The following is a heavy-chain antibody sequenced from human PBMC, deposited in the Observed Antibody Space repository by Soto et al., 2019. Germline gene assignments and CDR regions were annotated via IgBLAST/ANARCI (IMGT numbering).Heavy chain of an antibody. CDR1: GFTFSGSA. Sequence: EVQLVESGGGLVQPGGSLKLSCAASGFTFSGSAMHWVRQASGKGLEWVGRIRSKANSYATAYAASVKGRFTISRDDSKNTAYLQMNSLKTEDTAVYYCTRHRSSSWYGDFDYWGQGTLVTVSS. CDR3: TRHRSSSWYGDFDY. V-gene: IGHV3-73*02. D-gene: IGHD6-13*01. J-gene: IGHJ4*02. CDR2: IRSKANSYAT.